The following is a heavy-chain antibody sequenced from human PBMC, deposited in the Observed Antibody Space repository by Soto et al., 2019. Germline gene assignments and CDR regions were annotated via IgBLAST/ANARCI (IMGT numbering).Heavy chain of an antibody. V-gene: IGHV3-73*01. Sequence: EVQLVESGGGLVQPGGSLKVSCAGLGFNFSDSALHWVRLPSGKGLEWIGRIRGRSKKFATSYATSVRGRFSLSRDVSRNTAYLQMNSLRDDDTGVYFCTARGGDSLQDIWGQGTLVTVSS. D-gene: IGHD4-17*01. CDR3: TARGGDSLQDI. CDR1: GFNFSDSA. J-gene: IGHJ4*02. CDR2: IRGRSKKFAT.